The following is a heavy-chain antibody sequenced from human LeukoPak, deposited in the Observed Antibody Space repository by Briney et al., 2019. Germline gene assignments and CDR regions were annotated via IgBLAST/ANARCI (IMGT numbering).Heavy chain of an antibody. V-gene: IGHV3-23*01. CDR3: ARGYSSGDTSMDY. Sequence: GGSLRLSCAASGFTFSNYGMDWVRQAPGKGLEWVSGIAASVVSTHYADSVKGRFAISRGNSKNTLHLQMSSLRAEDTAIYYCARGYSSGDTSMDYWGRGTLVTVSS. J-gene: IGHJ4*02. CDR2: IAASVVST. D-gene: IGHD5-18*01. CDR1: GFTFSNYG.